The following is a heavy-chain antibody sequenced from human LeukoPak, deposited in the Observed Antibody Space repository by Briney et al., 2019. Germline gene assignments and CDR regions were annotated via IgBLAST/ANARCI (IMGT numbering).Heavy chain of an antibody. Sequence: GGSLRLSCAASGFTFSSYAMSWVRQAPGKGLEWVSAISGSGGSTYYADYVKGRFTISRDNSKNTLYLQMNSLRAEDTAVYYCAKVDRVGTVTTYDYWGQGTLVTVSS. CDR3: AKVDRVGTVTTYDY. CDR1: GFTFSSYA. V-gene: IGHV3-23*01. J-gene: IGHJ4*02. CDR2: ISGSGGST. D-gene: IGHD4-17*01.